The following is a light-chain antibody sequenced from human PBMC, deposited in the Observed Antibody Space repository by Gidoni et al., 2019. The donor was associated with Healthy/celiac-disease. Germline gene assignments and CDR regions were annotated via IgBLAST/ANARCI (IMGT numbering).Light chain of an antibody. CDR1: QSISNY. V-gene: IGKV1-39*01. CDR3: QQSDNRPLT. J-gene: IGKJ4*01. Sequence: DVQMSSSPSSLSASVGERVTITCRASQSISNYLIWYQQKPGKAPKLLIYAASSLETGVPSRFSGSGSGTDFTFTISSLQPEDIATYYCQQSDNRPLTFGGGTKVEIK. CDR2: AAS.